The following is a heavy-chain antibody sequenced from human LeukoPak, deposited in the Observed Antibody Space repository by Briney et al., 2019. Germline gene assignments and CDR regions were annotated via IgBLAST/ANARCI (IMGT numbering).Heavy chain of an antibody. V-gene: IGHV4-59*01. CDR2: IYYSGST. Sequence: PSETLSLTCTVSGGSISSYYRSWIRQPPGKGLEWIGYIYYSGSTNYNPSLKSRVTISVDTSKNQFSLKLSSVTAADTAVYYCARVGYSYGHQYFDYWGQGTLVTVSS. J-gene: IGHJ4*02. CDR3: ARVGYSYGHQYFDY. D-gene: IGHD5-18*01. CDR1: GGSISSYY.